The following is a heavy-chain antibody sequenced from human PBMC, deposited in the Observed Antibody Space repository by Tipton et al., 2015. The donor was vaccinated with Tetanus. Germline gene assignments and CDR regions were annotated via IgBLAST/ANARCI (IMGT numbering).Heavy chain of an antibody. V-gene: IGHV3-23*03. J-gene: IGHJ3*01. Sequence: SLRLSCAASGFTFTDYALTWVRQAPGKGLEWVSLISGGGGSSYYAYPVKGRFTISRDNSKNTLSLQMDSLRAEDTAVYYCAAAGAGAFDLWGQGTMVTVSS. D-gene: IGHD6-13*01. CDR2: ISGGGGSS. CDR1: GFTFTDYA. CDR3: AAAGAGAFDL.